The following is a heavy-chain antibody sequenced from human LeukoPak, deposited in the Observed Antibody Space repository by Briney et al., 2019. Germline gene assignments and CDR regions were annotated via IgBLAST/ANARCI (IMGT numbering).Heavy chain of an antibody. J-gene: IGHJ4*02. V-gene: IGHV3-23*01. Sequence: GGSLRLSCAASGVTFSNYAMSWVRQAPGKGLEWVSGINSSGGSTYYADSVKGRFTISRDNSKNTLHLQMNSLRPEDTAVYYCARNDYDTYYFDYWGQGTLVTVSS. CDR1: GVTFSNYA. D-gene: IGHD4-17*01. CDR3: ARNDYDTYYFDY. CDR2: INSSGGST.